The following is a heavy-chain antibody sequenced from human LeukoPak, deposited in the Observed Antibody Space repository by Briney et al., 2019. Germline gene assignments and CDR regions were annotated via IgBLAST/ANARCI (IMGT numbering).Heavy chain of an antibody. CDR1: GYTFTSYY. D-gene: IGHD3-16*01. CDR2: INPSSGST. V-gene: IGHV1-46*01. J-gene: IGHJ4*02. Sequence: ASVKVSCKTSGYTFTSYYMHWVRQAPGQGLEWMGIINPSSGSTSYAQNFQGRVTMTRDTSSSTVKMELSSLRSEDTAVYCCARGYTYGDYWGQGTLVTVSS. CDR3: ARGYTYGDY.